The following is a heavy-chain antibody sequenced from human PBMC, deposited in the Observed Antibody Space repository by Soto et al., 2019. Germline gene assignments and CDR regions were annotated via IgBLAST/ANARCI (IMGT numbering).Heavy chain of an antibody. D-gene: IGHD6-13*01. J-gene: IGHJ6*02. V-gene: IGHV1-18*01. CDR3: ARDSAAGPRGFYYYYYGMDV. CDR1: GYTFPSYG. CDR2: ISAYNGNT. Sequence: ASVKVSCKASGYTFPSYGISWVRQAPGQGLEWMGWISAYNGNTNYAQKLQGGVTMTTDTSTSTAYMELRSLRSDDTAVYYCARDSAAGPRGFYYYYYGMDVWGQGTTVTVSS.